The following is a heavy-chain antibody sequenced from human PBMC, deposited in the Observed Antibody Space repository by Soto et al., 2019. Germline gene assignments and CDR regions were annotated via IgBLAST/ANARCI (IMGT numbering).Heavy chain of an antibody. CDR3: AKGATKYTGSHTPFEA. J-gene: IGHJ4*02. CDR2: ISTSGGIT. D-gene: IGHD1-26*01. Sequence: PGGSLRLSCAASGFTFDTYAMNWVRQAPGKGLEWVSAISTSGGITYYADSVKGRFTISRDNSKNTLYLQMNSLRAEDTAIYYCAKGATKYTGSHTPFEARGQGTQVTVSS. V-gene: IGHV3-23*01. CDR1: GFTFDTYA.